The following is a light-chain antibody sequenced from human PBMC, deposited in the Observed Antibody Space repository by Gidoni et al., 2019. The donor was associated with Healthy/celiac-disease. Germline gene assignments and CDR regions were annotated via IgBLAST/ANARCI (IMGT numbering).Light chain of an antibody. CDR2: AAS. CDR3: QQYYSYPQT. V-gene: IGKV1-8*01. J-gene: IGKJ1*01. CDR1: QGISSY. Sequence: AIRMTQSPTSFSASTGDRVTITCPASQGISSYVAWYQQKPGKAPKLLTYAASTLQSGVPSRFSSSGSGADFTRTISCLQAEDFATYCCQQYYSYPQTFXXXTKVEIK.